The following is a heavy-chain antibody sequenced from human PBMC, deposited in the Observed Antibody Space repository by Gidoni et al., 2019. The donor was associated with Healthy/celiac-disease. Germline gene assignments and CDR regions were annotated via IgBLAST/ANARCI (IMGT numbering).Heavy chain of an antibody. Sequence: EVQLVESGGGLVKPGGSLSLSCAASGFTFSSYWMSWVRQAPGKGLEWVAKIKQDGSEKYYVDSVKGRFTISRDNAKNSLYLQMNSLRAEDTAVYYCARAPGSSGWYWGIDYWGQGTLVTVSS. V-gene: IGHV3-7*01. CDR3: ARAPGSSGWYWGIDY. J-gene: IGHJ4*02. D-gene: IGHD6-19*01. CDR1: GFTFSSYW. CDR2: IKQDGSEK.